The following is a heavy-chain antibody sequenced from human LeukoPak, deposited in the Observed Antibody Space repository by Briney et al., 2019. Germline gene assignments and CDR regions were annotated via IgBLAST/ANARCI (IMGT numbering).Heavy chain of an antibody. V-gene: IGHV4-31*03. CDR1: SGSISSGGYY. J-gene: IGHJ5*02. D-gene: IGHD3-3*01. CDR2: IYYSGST. Sequence: SETLSLTCTVSSGSISSGGYYWSWIRQHPGKGLEWIGYIYYSGSTYYNPSLKSRVTISVDTSKNQFSLKLSSVTAADTAVYYCARVGITIFGVVIRPNWFDPWGQGTLVTVSS. CDR3: ARVGITIFGVVIRPNWFDP.